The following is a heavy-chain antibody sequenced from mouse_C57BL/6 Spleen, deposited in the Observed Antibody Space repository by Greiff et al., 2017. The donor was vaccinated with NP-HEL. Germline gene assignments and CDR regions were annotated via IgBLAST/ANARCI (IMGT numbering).Heavy chain of an antibody. V-gene: IGHV1-69*01. Sequence: QVQLQQPGAELVMPGASVKLSCKASGYTFTSYWMHWVKQRPGQGLEWIGEIDPSDSYTNYNQKFKGKSTLTVDKSSSTAYMQLSRLTSEDSAVYYCARGAHYGFAYWGQGTLVTVSA. CDR3: ARGAHYGFAY. D-gene: IGHD1-1*02. J-gene: IGHJ3*01. CDR2: IDPSDSYT. CDR1: GYTFTSYW.